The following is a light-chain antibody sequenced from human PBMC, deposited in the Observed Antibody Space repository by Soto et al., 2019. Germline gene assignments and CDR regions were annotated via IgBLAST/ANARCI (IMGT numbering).Light chain of an antibody. V-gene: IGKV1-5*03. CDR2: KAS. CDR3: QQYNSYPIT. Sequence: IKMNHSPSTLSASVGDRVTITCRASQSISSWLAWYQQKPGKAPKLLIYKASSLESGVPSRFSGSGSGTEFTLTISSLQPDDFATYYCQQYNSYPITFGQGTLLEV. J-gene: IGKJ5*01. CDR1: QSISSW.